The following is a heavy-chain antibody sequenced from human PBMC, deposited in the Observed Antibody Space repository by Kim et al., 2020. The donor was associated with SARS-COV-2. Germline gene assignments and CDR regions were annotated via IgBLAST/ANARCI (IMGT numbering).Heavy chain of an antibody. CDR1: GGSISSYY. CDR2: IYYSGST. V-gene: IGHV4-59*01. J-gene: IGHJ5*02. D-gene: IGHD6-13*01. Sequence: SETLSLTCTVSGGSISSYYWSWIRQPPGKGLEWIGYIYYSGSTNYNPSLKSRVTISVDTSKNQFSLKLSSVTAADTAVYYCASSPYSSSWYDWFDPWGQGTLVTVSS. CDR3: ASSPYSSSWYDWFDP.